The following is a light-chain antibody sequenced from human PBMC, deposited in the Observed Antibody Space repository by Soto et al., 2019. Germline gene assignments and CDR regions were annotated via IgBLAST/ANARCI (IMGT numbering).Light chain of an antibody. V-gene: IGKV3-11*01. J-gene: IGKJ5*01. CDR2: DAS. Sequence: EIVLTQSPATLSLSPGERATLYCMASQSISSYLDWYQQKRGQDPRLLIDDASKMATGIPARVSGSGSGKDYTLHISSLEPEDVAVYDCRQCDNLPITFVQWTRLAIK. CDR3: RQCDNLPIT. CDR1: QSISSY.